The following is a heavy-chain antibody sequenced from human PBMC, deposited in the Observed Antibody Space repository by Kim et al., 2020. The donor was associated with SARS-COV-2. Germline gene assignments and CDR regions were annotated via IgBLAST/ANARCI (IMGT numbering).Heavy chain of an antibody. Sequence: SETLSLTCAVSGYSISSSNWWGWIRQPPGKGLEWIGYIYYSGSTYYNPSLKSRVTMSVDTSKNQFSLKLSSVTAVDTAVYYCARGGRVWFGEKDHIAFDIWGQGTMVTVSS. CDR1: GYSISSSNW. J-gene: IGHJ3*02. CDR2: IYYSGST. V-gene: IGHV4-28*03. D-gene: IGHD3-10*01. CDR3: ARGGRVWFGEKDHIAFDI.